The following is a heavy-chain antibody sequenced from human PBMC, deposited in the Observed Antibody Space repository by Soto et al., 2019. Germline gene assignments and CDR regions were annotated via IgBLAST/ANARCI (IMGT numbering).Heavy chain of an antibody. J-gene: IGHJ4*02. CDR3: AKSNRGAYDTPDF. V-gene: IGHV3-30*18. D-gene: IGHD3-22*01. Sequence: LRLSCAASGSSLNDYGMHWVRQPPGKGLEWVADISYDGRNKYYTDSVRGRFTISRDISKGTLYLQMNSLRPEDTAVYYCAKSNRGAYDTPDFWGQGTPVTVSS. CDR1: GSSLNDYG. CDR2: ISYDGRNK.